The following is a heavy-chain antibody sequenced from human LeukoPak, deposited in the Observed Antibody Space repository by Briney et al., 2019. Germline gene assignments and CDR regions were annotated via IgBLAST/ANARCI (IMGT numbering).Heavy chain of an antibody. J-gene: IGHJ6*03. D-gene: IGHD6-13*01. Sequence: ASVKVSCKASGGTFSSYAISWVRQAPGQGLEWMGGIIPIFGTANYAQKFQGRVTITADKSTSTAYMELSSLRSEDTAVYYCARGLSSSWYNYYYYYMDVWGKGTTVTVSS. CDR3: ARGLSSSWYNYYYYYMDV. CDR2: IIPIFGTA. V-gene: IGHV1-69*06. CDR1: GGTFSSYA.